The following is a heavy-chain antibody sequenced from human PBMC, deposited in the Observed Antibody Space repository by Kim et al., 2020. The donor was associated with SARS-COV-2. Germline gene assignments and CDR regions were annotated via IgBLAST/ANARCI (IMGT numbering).Heavy chain of an antibody. J-gene: IGHJ6*02. Sequence: SVKVSCKASGGTFSSYAISWVRQAPGQGLEWMGGIIPIFGTANYAQKFQGRVTITADESTSTAYMELSSLRSEDTAVYYCARETRYSSGWELYYYGMDVWGQGTTVTVSS. CDR1: GGTFSSYA. CDR3: ARETRYSSGWELYYYGMDV. V-gene: IGHV1-69*13. CDR2: IIPIFGTA. D-gene: IGHD6-19*01.